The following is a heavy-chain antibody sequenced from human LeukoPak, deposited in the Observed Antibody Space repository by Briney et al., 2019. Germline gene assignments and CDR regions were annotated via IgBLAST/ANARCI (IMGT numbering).Heavy chain of an antibody. V-gene: IGHV4-61*02. D-gene: IGHD2-2*01. Sequence: SETLSLTCTVSGGSISSGTYFWSWIRQPAGKGLEWIGRIYTSGSTNYNPSLKSRITISVDTSKNQFSLTLSSVTAADTAVYYCARVARCTSCFDVDYWGQGTLVTVSS. CDR1: GGSISSGTYF. CDR2: IYTSGST. J-gene: IGHJ4*02. CDR3: ARVARCTSCFDVDY.